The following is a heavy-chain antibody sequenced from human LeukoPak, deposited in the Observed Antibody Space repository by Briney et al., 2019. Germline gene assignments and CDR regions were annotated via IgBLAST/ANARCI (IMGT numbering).Heavy chain of an antibody. J-gene: IGHJ2*01. CDR3: SRRYFDL. Sequence: GGSLRLSCAASGFTFNNYWMSWVRQAPGKGLEWVANIKQDGSEKYYVDSVKGRFTISRDNAKNSLYPQMNSLRAEDTAVYYCSRRYFDLWGRGTLVTVSS. V-gene: IGHV3-7*03. CDR1: GFTFNNYW. CDR2: IKQDGSEK.